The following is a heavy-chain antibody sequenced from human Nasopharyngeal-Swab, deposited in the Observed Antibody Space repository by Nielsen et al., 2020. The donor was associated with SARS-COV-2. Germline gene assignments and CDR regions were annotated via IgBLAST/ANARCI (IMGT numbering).Heavy chain of an antibody. Sequence: GESLKISCQGSGYSFSTYWIGWVRQMPGKGLEWMGIIYPGDSTIKYRPSFQGQVTISADKSISTAYLQWSSLKASDTAMYFCARLYGGYVDYWGQGTLVTVSS. J-gene: IGHJ4*02. CDR3: ARLYGGYVDY. CDR1: GYSFSTYW. V-gene: IGHV5-51*01. D-gene: IGHD4/OR15-4a*01. CDR2: IYPGDSTI.